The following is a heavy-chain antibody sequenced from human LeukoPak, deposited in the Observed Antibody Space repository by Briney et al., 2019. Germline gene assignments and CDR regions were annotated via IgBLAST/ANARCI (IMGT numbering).Heavy chain of an antibody. V-gene: IGHV3-74*01. CDR1: GFTFSSYW. CDR2: INSDGSST. Sequence: GGSLRLSCAASGFTFSSYWMHWVRQAPGKGLVWVSRINSDGSSTSYADSVKGRFTISRDNAKNTLYLQMNSLRAEDTAFYYCARDLRTGYTYGYPLDYWGQGTLATVSS. D-gene: IGHD5-18*01. CDR3: ARDLRTGYTYGYPLDY. J-gene: IGHJ4*02.